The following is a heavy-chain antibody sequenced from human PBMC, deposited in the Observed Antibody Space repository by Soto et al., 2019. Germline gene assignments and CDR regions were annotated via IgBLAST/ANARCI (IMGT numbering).Heavy chain of an antibody. CDR3: ARAPKYSSSSCDY. D-gene: IGHD6-6*01. J-gene: IGHJ4*02. CDR1: GGSFSGYY. Sequence: SETLSLTCAVYGGSFSGYYWSWIRQPPGKGLEWIGEINHSGSTNYNPSLKSRVTISVDTSKNQFSLKLSSVTAADTAVYYCARAPKYSSSSCDYWGQGTLVTVS. V-gene: IGHV4-34*01. CDR2: INHSGST.